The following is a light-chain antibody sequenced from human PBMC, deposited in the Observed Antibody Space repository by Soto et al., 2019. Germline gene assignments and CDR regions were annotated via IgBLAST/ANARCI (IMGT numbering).Light chain of an antibody. V-gene: IGKV3-20*01. CDR1: QSVSSSY. CDR2: GAS. J-gene: IGKJ1*01. CDR3: QQYDRSPWT. Sequence: EIVLTQSPGTLSLSPGKRATLSCRASQSVSSSYLAWYQQKPGQAPRLLICGASSRATGIPDRFSASGSGTDFTLTISRLEPEDFAVYYCQQYDRSPWTSGQGTKVEIK.